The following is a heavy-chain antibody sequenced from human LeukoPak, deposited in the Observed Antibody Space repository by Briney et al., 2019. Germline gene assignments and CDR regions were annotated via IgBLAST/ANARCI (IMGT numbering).Heavy chain of an antibody. D-gene: IGHD1-26*01. V-gene: IGHV3-66*01. CDR1: GFTVSSNY. Sequence: GGSLRLSCAASGFTVSSNYMSWVRQAPGKGLEWVSVIYSGGSTYYADSAKGRFTISRDNSKNTLYLQMNSLRAEDTAVYYCASVIVGATEDDYWGQGTLVTVSS. J-gene: IGHJ4*02. CDR2: IYSGGST. CDR3: ASVIVGATEDDY.